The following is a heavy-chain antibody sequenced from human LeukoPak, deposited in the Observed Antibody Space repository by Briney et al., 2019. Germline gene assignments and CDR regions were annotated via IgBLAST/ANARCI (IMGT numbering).Heavy chain of an antibody. D-gene: IGHD3-16*01. CDR2: INPNRGGT. J-gene: IGHJ3*02. Sequence: ASVKVSCKASGYTFTGYYMHWVRQAPGQGLEWMGWINPNRGGTNYAQQFHGRVTMTRDTSISTAYMQLSRLTSDDTAVYFCARLGSSDIWGQGTMVTVSS. CDR3: ARLGSSDI. V-gene: IGHV1-2*02. CDR1: GYTFTGYY.